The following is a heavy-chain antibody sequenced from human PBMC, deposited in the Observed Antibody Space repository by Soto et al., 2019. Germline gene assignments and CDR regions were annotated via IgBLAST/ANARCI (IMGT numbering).Heavy chain of an antibody. CDR2: IWYDGSNK. J-gene: IGHJ6*02. Sequence: GGSLRLSCAASGFTFSSYGMHWVRQAPGKGLEWVAVIWYDGSNKYYADSVKGRFTISRDNPKNTLYLQMNSLRAEDTAVYYCARGGDVLRYFDWLPGGMDVWGQGTTVTVSS. D-gene: IGHD3-9*01. V-gene: IGHV3-33*01. CDR3: ARGGDVLRYFDWLPGGMDV. CDR1: GFTFSSYG.